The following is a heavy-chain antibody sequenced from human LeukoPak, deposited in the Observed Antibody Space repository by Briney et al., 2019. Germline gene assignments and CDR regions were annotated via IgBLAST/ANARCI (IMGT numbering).Heavy chain of an antibody. D-gene: IGHD3-10*01. V-gene: IGHV3-23*01. CDR3: AKGDYYGSGSYSTFDY. CDR1: GFTFPIYA. J-gene: IGHJ4*02. CDR2: ITGSGGSA. Sequence: GGALSLSCAASGFTFPIYAMTWVRQAPGKGLQWVSAITGSGGSAYYADSVKGRFTISRDNSANTLYLRMNGLRAEDTAVYYCAKGDYYGSGSYSTFDYWGQGTLVTVSS.